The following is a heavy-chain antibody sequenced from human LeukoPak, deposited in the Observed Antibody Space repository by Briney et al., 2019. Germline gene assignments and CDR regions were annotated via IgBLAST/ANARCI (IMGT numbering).Heavy chain of an antibody. CDR3: AGGAGWSIDY. D-gene: IGHD2-15*01. CDR1: GFTFSYCW. V-gene: IGHV3-7*01. CDR2: LNQDGREL. Sequence: GGSLRLSFAASGFTFSYCWMNWVGQAQGKGREGVALLNQDGRELLFVDSVKGRLTISRDKATNSLYLQMNSLRAEDTAVYYCAGGAGWSIDYWGQGTLVTVSS. J-gene: IGHJ4*02.